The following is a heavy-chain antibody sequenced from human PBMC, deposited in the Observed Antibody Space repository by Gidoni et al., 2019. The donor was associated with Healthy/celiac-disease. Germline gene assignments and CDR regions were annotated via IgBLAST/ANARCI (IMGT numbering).Heavy chain of an antibody. V-gene: IGHV3-9*01. CDR1: GFTFVDYA. CDR3: AKGLIVLMAPNEDYFDY. D-gene: IGHD2-8*01. Sequence: EVQLVESGGGLVQPGRSLRLSCAASGFTFVDYAMHWVRQAPGKGLEWVSGISWNSGSIGYADSVKGRFTISRDNAKNSLYLQMNSLRAEDTALYYCAKGLIVLMAPNEDYFDYWGQGTLVTVSS. J-gene: IGHJ4*02. CDR2: ISWNSGSI.